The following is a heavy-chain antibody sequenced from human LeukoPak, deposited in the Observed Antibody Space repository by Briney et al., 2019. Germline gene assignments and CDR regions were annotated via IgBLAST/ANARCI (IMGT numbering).Heavy chain of an antibody. CDR1: GGSISSYY. V-gene: IGHV4-59*12. CDR2: IYSSGST. Sequence: TSSETLSLTCTVSGGSISSYYWSWIRQPPGKGLEWIGYIYSSGSTNYNPSLKSRVTISIDTSKNQFSLKVNSVTAADTAVYYCARDRPGGSSLDYWGQGTLVTVSS. CDR3: ARDRPGGSSLDY. D-gene: IGHD6-13*01. J-gene: IGHJ4*02.